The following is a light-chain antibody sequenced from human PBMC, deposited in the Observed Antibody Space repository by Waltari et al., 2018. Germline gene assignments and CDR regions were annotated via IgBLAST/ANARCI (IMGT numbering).Light chain of an antibody. CDR3: NSFTDTASWV. J-gene: IGLJ3*02. CDR2: YVN. V-gene: IGLV2-14*03. Sequence: QSALTQPASVSGSPGESITISCTGTSSDVGGHNHVSWYQHHPGKAPKPIIHYVNKRPSGVSNRFSGSKSDTTASLTISGLQAEDEADYYCNSFTDTASWVFGGGTKLTVL. CDR1: SSDVGGHNH.